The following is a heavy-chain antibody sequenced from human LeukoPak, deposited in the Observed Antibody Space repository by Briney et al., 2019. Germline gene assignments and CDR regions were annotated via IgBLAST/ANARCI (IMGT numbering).Heavy chain of an antibody. CDR2: IYYSGST. Sequence: SETLSLTCTVSGGSISSSSYYWGWIRQPPGKGLEWIGSIYYSGSTYYNPSLKSRVTISVDTSKNQFSLKLSSVTAADTAVYYCASLVPRSSSTTRVDYWGQGTLVTVSS. CDR3: ASLVPRSSSTTRVDY. D-gene: IGHD6-6*01. CDR1: GGSISSSSYY. J-gene: IGHJ4*02. V-gene: IGHV4-39*01.